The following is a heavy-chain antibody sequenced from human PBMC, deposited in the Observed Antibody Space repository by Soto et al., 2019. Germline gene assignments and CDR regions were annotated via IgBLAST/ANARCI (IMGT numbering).Heavy chain of an antibody. CDR3: VRDRYSSSGWFDP. CDR1: VDSVSSYSAA. Sequence: SQTRSLTCAISVDSVSSYSAACNWIRQSPSGGLEWLGRTSYRSRFFSDYAESVKSRIIINPDTSKNQFSLQLKSVTPEDTAVYYCVRDRYSSSGWFDPWGQGTPVTVSS. J-gene: IGHJ5*02. V-gene: IGHV6-1*01. D-gene: IGHD3-10*01. CDR2: TSYRSRFFS.